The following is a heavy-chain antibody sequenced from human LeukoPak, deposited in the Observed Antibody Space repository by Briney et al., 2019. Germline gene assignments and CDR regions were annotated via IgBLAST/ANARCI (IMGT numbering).Heavy chain of an antibody. CDR1: GGSISSNNW. V-gene: IGHV4-4*02. CDR2: IYRSGNT. Sequence: SGTLSLTCGLSGGSISSNNWWSWVRQPPGKGLEWIGEIYRSGNTNYNPSLKSRVTISVDKSKNQFSLKLSSVTAADTAVYYCARGGWDDAFDIWGQGTMVTVSS. D-gene: IGHD6-19*01. J-gene: IGHJ3*02. CDR3: ARGGWDDAFDI.